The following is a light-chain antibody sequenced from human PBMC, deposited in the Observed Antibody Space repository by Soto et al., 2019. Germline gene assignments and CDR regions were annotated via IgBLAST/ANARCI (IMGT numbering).Light chain of an antibody. Sequence: NVMLTHPHSVSESPGNTVTISCTRSSGSIASNYVQWYQQRPGSAPTTLIYEDDQRPSGVPDRFSGSIDRSSNSASLTISGLKTEEEADYYCQSYDSSNHVVFGGGTKVTVL. CDR1: SGSIASNY. CDR2: EDD. CDR3: QSYDSSNHVV. J-gene: IGLJ2*01. V-gene: IGLV6-57*04.